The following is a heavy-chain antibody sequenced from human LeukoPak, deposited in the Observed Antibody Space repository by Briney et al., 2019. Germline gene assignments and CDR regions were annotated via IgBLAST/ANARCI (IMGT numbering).Heavy chain of an antibody. J-gene: IGHJ4*02. CDR3: ASSRDGYNSLDY. Sequence: SETLSLTCTVSGGSISSYYWSWIRQPPGKGLEWIGYIYYSGSTNYNPSLKSRVTISVDTSKNQFSLKLNSVTAADTAVYYCASSRDGYNSLDYWGQGTLVTVSS. CDR2: IYYSGST. CDR1: GGSISSYY. D-gene: IGHD5-24*01. V-gene: IGHV4-59*01.